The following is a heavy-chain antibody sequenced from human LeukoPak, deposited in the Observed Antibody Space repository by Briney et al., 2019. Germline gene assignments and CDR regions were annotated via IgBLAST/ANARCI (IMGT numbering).Heavy chain of an antibody. CDR3: AREDKSGSYFLEPFDY. Sequence: GGSLRLSCAASGFTFSDHFTDWVRQSPGKGLEWVGRIRNKPNLYTTEYAASVKGRFTISRDDSRNSFYMQMNSLKTEDTAVYYCAREDKSGSYFLEPFDYWGQGILVTVSS. CDR1: GFTFSDHF. V-gene: IGHV3-72*01. J-gene: IGHJ4*02. CDR2: IRNKPNLYTT. D-gene: IGHD1-26*01.